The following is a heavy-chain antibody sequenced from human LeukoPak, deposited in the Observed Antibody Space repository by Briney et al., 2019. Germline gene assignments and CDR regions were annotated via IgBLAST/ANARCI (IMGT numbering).Heavy chain of an antibody. CDR2: ISYSGST. CDR3: ARGDCSSTICYSPMDV. J-gene: IGHJ6*03. V-gene: IGHV4-39*07. D-gene: IGHD2-2*01. CDR1: GGSISSSSYY. Sequence: SETLSLTCTVSGGSISSSSYYWGWIRQPPGKGLEWIGSISYSGSTYYNPSLKSRVTISVDTSKNQFSLKVSSVTAADTAVYYCARGDCSSTICYSPMDVWGKGTTVTVSS.